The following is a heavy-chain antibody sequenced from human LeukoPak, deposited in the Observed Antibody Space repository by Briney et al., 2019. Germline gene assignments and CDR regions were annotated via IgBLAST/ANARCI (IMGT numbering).Heavy chain of an antibody. D-gene: IGHD5-12*01. Sequence: SETLSLTCTVSGGSISSGGYYWSWIRQHPGKGLEWIGYIYYSGSTYYNPSLKSRVTISVDTSKNQFSLKLSSVTAADTAVYYCARASGSGYGYNYYGMDVWGQGTTVTVSS. V-gene: IGHV4-31*03. J-gene: IGHJ6*02. CDR2: IYYSGST. CDR3: ARASGSGYGYNYYGMDV. CDR1: GGSISSGGYY.